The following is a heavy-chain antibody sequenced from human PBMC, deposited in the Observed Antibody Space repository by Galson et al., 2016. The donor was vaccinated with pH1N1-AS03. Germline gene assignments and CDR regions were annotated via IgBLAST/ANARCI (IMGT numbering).Heavy chain of an antibody. J-gene: IGHJ4*02. CDR3: ANDFNYDFWSGYSFY. CDR2: IWYDGSNK. D-gene: IGHD3/OR15-3a*01. Sequence: LRLSCAASGFTFSSYGMHWVRQTPGKGLEWVAVIWYDGSNKYYADSVKGRFTISRDNSKNTLFLQMSALRAEDTAVYYCANDFNYDFWSGYSFYWGQGALVTVSS. CDR1: GFTFSSYG. V-gene: IGHV3-33*06.